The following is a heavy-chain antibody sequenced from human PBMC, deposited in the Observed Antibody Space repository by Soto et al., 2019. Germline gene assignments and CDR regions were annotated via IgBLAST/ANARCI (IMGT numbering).Heavy chain of an antibody. Sequence: PGESLKISCKGSGYSFTSYWISWVRQMPGKGLEWMGRIDPSDSYTNYSPSFQGHVTISADKSISTAYLQWSSLKASDTAMYYCASTSDTAMVIYYGMDVWGQGTTVTVSS. CDR1: GYSFTSYW. V-gene: IGHV5-10-1*01. J-gene: IGHJ6*02. CDR2: IDPSDSYT. D-gene: IGHD5-18*01. CDR3: ASTSDTAMVIYYGMDV.